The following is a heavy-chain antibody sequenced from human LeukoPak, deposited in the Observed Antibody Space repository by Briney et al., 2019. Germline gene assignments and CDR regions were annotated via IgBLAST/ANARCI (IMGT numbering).Heavy chain of an antibody. CDR1: GFTVSSNY. CDR3: AKDPDILTGYYVDY. CDR2: IYSGGST. Sequence: SGGSLRLSCAASGFTVSSNYMSWVRQAPGKGLEWVSVIYSGGSTYYADSVKGRFTISRDSSKNTLYLQMNSLRAEDTAVSYCAKDPDILTGYYVDYWGQGTLVTVSS. V-gene: IGHV3-53*01. D-gene: IGHD3-9*01. J-gene: IGHJ4*02.